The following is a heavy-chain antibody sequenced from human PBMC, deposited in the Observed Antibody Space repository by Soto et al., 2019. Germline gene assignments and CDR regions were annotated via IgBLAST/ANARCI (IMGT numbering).Heavy chain of an antibody. CDR2: IYHSGST. J-gene: IGHJ6*02. CDR1: GGSISSGGYS. CDR3: ARGDYYYYGMDV. V-gene: IGHV4-30-2*01. Sequence: TLSLTCAVSGGSISSGGYSWSWIRQPPGKGPEWIGYIYHSGSTYYNPSLKSRVTISVDRSKNQFSLKLSSVTAADTAVYYCARGDYYYYGMDVWGQGTTVTVSS.